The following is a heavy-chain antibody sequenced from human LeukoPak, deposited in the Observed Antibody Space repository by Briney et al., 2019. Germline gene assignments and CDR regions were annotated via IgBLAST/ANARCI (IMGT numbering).Heavy chain of an antibody. CDR2: IYYSGST. V-gene: IGHV4-31*03. Sequence: SETLSLTCTVSGGSISSGGYNWSWIRQHPGKGLECIGYIYYSGSTYYNPSLKSRVSISVDTSKNQFSLKLSSVTAADTAVYYCARGSYVGPTSGYFDYWGQGTLVTVSS. D-gene: IGHD1-26*01. J-gene: IGHJ4*02. CDR3: ARGSYVGPTSGYFDY. CDR1: GGSISSGGYN.